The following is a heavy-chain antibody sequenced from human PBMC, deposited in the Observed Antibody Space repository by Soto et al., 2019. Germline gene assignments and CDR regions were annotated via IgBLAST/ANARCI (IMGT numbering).Heavy chain of an antibody. Sequence: SETLSLTCAVSGYSISSGYYWGWIRQPPGKGLEWIGSIYHSGSTYYNPSLKSRVTISVDTSKNQFSLKLSSVTAADTAVYYCARAGNDFWSGYYYYGMDVWGQGTTVTVSS. V-gene: IGHV4-38-2*01. CDR3: ARAGNDFWSGYYYYGMDV. CDR1: GYSISSGYY. CDR2: IYHSGST. J-gene: IGHJ6*02. D-gene: IGHD3-3*01.